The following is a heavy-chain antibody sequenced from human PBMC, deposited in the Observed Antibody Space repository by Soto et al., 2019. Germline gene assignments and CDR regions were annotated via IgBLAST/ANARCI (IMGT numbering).Heavy chain of an antibody. CDR3: ARGVAGSGFDL. D-gene: IGHD6-19*01. CDR1: GDSVSSNTAA. CDR2: TYYRSNWRH. J-gene: IGHJ4*02. Sequence: SQNLSLTCDISGDSVSSNTAAWNWIRSSPSSGLEWLGRTYYRSNWRHDYAVSVRSRITVNPDTSKNHFSLQLNSVTPDDTAVYYCARGVAGSGFDLWGQGTLVTVSS. V-gene: IGHV6-1*01.